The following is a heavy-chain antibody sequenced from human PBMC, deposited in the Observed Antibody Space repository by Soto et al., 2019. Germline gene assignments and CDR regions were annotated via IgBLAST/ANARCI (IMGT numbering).Heavy chain of an antibody. V-gene: IGHV4-30-2*01. Sequence: SETLSLTCAVSGGSISSGGYSWSWIRQPPGKGLEWIGYIYHSGSTYYNPSLKSRVTISVDRSKNQFSLKLSSVTAADTAVYYCARDMYYYDSNGYRLNWFDPWGQGTLVTVS. CDR2: IYHSGST. CDR1: GGSISSGGYS. CDR3: ARDMYYYDSNGYRLNWFDP. D-gene: IGHD3-22*01. J-gene: IGHJ5*02.